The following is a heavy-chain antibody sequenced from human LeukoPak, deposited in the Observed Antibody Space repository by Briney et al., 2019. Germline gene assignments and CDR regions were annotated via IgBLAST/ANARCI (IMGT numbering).Heavy chain of an antibody. CDR2: IYYSGST. V-gene: IGHV4-30-4*01. J-gene: IGHJ4*02. CDR1: GGSISSGDYY. Sequence: SETLSLTCTVSGGSISSGDYYWSWIRQPPGKGLEWIGYIYYSGSTYYNPSLKSRVTISVDTSKNQFSLELSSVTAADTAVYYCARGGLDGSYAGYYFDCWGQGTLVTVSS. CDR3: ARGGLDGSYAGYYFDC. D-gene: IGHD1-26*01.